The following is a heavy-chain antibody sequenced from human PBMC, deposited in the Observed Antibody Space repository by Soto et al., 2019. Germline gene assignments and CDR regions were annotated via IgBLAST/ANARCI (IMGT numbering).Heavy chain of an antibody. CDR3: ARGLPAYFDRLTGSRTGWIDP. CDR2: IYYSGST. CDR1: GGSISNYY. V-gene: IGHV4-59*08. D-gene: IGHD3-9*01. Sequence: SETLSLTCTVSGGSISNYYWNWIRQPPGKGLEWFGYIYYSGSTNYNPSLESRVTISIDTSKNQFSLTLNSVTAADAAVYYCARGLPAYFDRLTGSRTGWIDPWGQGILVTVSS. J-gene: IGHJ5*02.